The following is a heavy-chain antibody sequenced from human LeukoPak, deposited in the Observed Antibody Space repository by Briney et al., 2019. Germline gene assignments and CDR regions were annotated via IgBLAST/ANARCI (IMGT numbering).Heavy chain of an antibody. Sequence: PGRSLRLSCAASGFTFDDYAMHWVRQAPGKGLEWVSGISWNSGSIGYADPVKGRFTISRDNAKNSLYLQMNSLRAEDTALYYCAKGLHDYGDYGCDYWGQGTLVTVSS. V-gene: IGHV3-9*01. J-gene: IGHJ4*02. D-gene: IGHD4-17*01. CDR1: GFTFDDYA. CDR2: ISWNSGSI. CDR3: AKGLHDYGDYGCDY.